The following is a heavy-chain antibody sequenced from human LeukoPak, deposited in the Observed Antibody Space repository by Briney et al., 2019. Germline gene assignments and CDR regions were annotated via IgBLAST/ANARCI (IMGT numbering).Heavy chain of an antibody. CDR1: GYTFTSYG. V-gene: IGHV1-18*01. CDR2: ISAYNGNT. Sequence: ASVKVSCKASGYTFTSYGISWVRQAPGQGLEWMGWISAYNGNTHYAQKLQGRVTMTTDTSTSTVYMELRSLRSDDTAVYYCARGSPPRRNYDSRGYYSLNSFDYWGQGTLVTVSS. CDR3: ARGSPPRRNYDSRGYYSLNSFDY. D-gene: IGHD3-22*01. J-gene: IGHJ4*02.